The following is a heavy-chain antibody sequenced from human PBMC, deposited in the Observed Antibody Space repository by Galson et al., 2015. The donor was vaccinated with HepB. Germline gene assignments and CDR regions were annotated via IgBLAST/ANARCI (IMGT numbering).Heavy chain of an antibody. J-gene: IGHJ4*02. D-gene: IGHD3-22*01. CDR1: GYTFTSYY. Sequence: SVKVSCKASGYTFTSYYMHWVRQAPGQGLEWMGIINPSGGSTSYAQKFQGRVTMTRDTSTSTVYMELSSLRSEDTAVYYCATVGAGRCYYDSSGYSPFDYWGQGTLVTVSS. CDR2: INPSGGST. V-gene: IGHV1-46*03. CDR3: ATVGAGRCYYDSSGYSPFDY.